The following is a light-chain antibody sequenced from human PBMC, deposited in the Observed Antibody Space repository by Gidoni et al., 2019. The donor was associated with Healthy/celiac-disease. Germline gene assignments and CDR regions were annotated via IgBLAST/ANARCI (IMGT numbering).Light chain of an antibody. J-gene: IGKJ3*01. CDR3: QKRSNFIFP. CDR2: DAS. CDR1: QSDRSY. Sequence: EIVLTQSPATLSWSPGERATLSCMASQSDRSYLAWYQQKPGQAPRLLIYDASNRATGIPARFSGSGFGTYFTLTISSLEPEDFAVYYCQKRSNFIFPFXPXTKVDIK. V-gene: IGKV3-11*01.